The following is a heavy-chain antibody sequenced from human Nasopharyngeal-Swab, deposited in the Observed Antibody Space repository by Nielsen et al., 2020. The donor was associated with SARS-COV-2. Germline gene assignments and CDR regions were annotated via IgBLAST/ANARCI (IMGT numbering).Heavy chain of an antibody. J-gene: IGHJ4*02. CDR2: ISRDGDST. CDR3: AKRDYYDTTGYFES. Sequence: GESLKISCTASGFTFNYFAMSWVRQPPGKGLEWVAAISRDGDSTFYAGSVKGRFAISRDNSKNTLLLQMNTLRAGDTALYFCAKRDYYDTTGYFESWGQGTLVTVSS. V-gene: IGHV3-23*01. CDR1: GFTFNYFA. D-gene: IGHD3-22*01.